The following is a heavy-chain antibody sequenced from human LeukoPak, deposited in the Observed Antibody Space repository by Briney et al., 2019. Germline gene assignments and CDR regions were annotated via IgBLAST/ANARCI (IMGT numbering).Heavy chain of an antibody. CDR2: IHSSGST. V-gene: IGHV4-31*11. J-gene: IGHJ4*02. CDR1: GGSIPSRGYY. Sequence: SQTLSLTCAVSGGSIPSRGYYWSWIRQYPGKGLEWIGHIHSSGSTYYNPSLKSRHTISVDTSKNQFSLKVTSVTAADTAVYYCARLDGAYFDYWGRGTQVTVSS. CDR3: ARLDGAYFDY. D-gene: IGHD3-16*01.